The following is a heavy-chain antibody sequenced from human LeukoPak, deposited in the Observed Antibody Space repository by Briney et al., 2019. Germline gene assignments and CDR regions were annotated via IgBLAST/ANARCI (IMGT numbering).Heavy chain of an antibody. CDR1: GGTFSSDA. D-gene: IGHD3-22*01. CDR2: IIPILGIA. CDR3: AILYDSSGYYLGY. V-gene: IGHV1-69*04. J-gene: IGHJ4*02. Sequence: SVKVSCKASGGTFSSDAISWVRQAPGQGLEWMGRIIPILGIANYAQKFQGRVTITADKSTSTAYMELSSLRSEDTAVYYCAILYDSSGYYLGYWGQGTLVTVSS.